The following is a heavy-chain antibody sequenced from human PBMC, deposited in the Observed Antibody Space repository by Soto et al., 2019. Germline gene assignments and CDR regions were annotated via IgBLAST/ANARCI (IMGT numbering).Heavy chain of an antibody. CDR2: IKTDGSYT. Sequence: EVQLVESGGGLVQPGGSLRLSCAASGFNFSNHWMHWVRQAPGKGLVWVSRIKTDGSYTNYADSVKGRFTISRDNANNTLYLQMNRLRADDTAVYYCVRSPYGGWVDYWGQGTLVTVSS. CDR1: GFNFSNHW. J-gene: IGHJ4*02. V-gene: IGHV3-74*01. CDR3: VRSPYGGWVDY. D-gene: IGHD6-19*01.